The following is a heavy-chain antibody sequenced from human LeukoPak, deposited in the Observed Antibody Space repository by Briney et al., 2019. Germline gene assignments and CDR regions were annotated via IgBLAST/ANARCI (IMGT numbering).Heavy chain of an antibody. D-gene: IGHD5-12*01. CDR2: FDPEDGET. CDR1: GYTLTELS. Sequence: ASVKVSCKVSGYTLTELSMHWVRQAPGKGLEWMGGFDPEDGETIYAQKLQGRVTMTEDTSTDTAYMELSSLRSEDTAVYYCATDRAWLRRSGYYYYGMDVWGQGTTVTVSS. V-gene: IGHV1-24*01. J-gene: IGHJ6*02. CDR3: ATDRAWLRRSGYYYYGMDV.